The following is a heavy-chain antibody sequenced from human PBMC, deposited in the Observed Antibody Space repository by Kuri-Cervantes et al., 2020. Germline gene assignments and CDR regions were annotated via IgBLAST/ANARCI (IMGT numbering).Heavy chain of an antibody. CDR3: AVREPRYYYGMDV. J-gene: IGHJ6*02. CDR2: IYSGGST. V-gene: IGHV3-53*01. Sequence: GESLKSSCAASGFTVSSNYMSWVRQAPGKGLEWVSVIYSGGSTYYADSVKGRFTISRDNSKNTLYLQMNSLRAEDTAVYYCAVREPRYYYGMDVWGQGTTVTVSS. CDR1: GFTVSSNY.